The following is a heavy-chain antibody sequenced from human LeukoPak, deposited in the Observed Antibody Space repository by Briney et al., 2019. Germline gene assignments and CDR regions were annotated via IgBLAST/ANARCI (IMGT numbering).Heavy chain of an antibody. J-gene: IGHJ3*02. V-gene: IGHV3-21*01. CDR1: GFTFSSYS. Sequence: GGSLSLSCAASGFTFSSYSMNWVGQAPGKGREWVSSISSSSSYIYCADSVKRRFTISSDNAKNSLYLQMNSLRAEDTAVYYCARDGIRYFDWLLWSGGAFDIWGQGTMVTVSS. D-gene: IGHD3-9*01. CDR2: ISSSSSYI. CDR3: ARDGIRYFDWLLWSGGAFDI.